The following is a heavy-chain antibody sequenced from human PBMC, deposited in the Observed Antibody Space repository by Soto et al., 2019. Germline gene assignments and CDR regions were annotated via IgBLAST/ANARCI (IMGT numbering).Heavy chain of an antibody. CDR3: ARELDFWSGYWGREDYYGMDV. V-gene: IGHV1-69*13. D-gene: IGHD3-3*01. CDR2: IIPIFGTA. Sequence: GASVKVSCKASGGTFSSYAISWVRQAPGQGLEWMGEIIPIFGTANYAQKFQGRVTITADESTSTAYMELSSLRSEDTAVYYCARELDFWSGYWGREDYYGMDVWGQGTTVTVSS. J-gene: IGHJ6*02. CDR1: GGTFSSYA.